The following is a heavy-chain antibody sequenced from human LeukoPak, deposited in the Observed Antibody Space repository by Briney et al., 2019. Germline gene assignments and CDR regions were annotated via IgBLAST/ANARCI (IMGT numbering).Heavy chain of an antibody. CDR3: ARVSESTKKYTWNYGFYFDY. J-gene: IGHJ4*02. Sequence: SQTLSLTCAISGDSVSSNSAAWNWIRQSPSRGLEWLGRTYYRSKWYNDYAVSVKSRITINPDTSKNQFSLQLNSVTPEDTAVYYCARVSESTKKYTWNYGFYFDYWGQGTLVTVSS. CDR2: TYYRSKWYN. V-gene: IGHV6-1*01. D-gene: IGHD1-7*01. CDR1: GDSVSSNSAA.